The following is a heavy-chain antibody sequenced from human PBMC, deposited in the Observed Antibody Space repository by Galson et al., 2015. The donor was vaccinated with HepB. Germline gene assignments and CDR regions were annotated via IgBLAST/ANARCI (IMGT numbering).Heavy chain of an antibody. CDR3: ARSLGRRGVDPQPYYFDY. CDR1: GFTFSSYG. J-gene: IGHJ4*02. D-gene: IGHD3-10*01. Sequence: CAASGFTFSSYGMSWVRQAPGKGLEWVSYISTGSSTKYYADSVKGRLTISRDNAKSSLYLQLNSLRDEDTAVYYCARSLGRRGVDPQPYYFDYWGQGTLVTVSS. V-gene: IGHV3-48*02. CDR2: ISTGSSTK.